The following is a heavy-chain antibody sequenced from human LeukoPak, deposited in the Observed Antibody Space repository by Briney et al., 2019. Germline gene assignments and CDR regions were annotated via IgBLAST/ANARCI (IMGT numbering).Heavy chain of an antibody. J-gene: IGHJ5*02. CDR3: ARMTCGGGTCWWFDP. CDR1: GGSITSIHYY. Sequence: SETLSLTCTVSGGSITSIHYYWGWIRQPPGKGLEWIGNIYYFGSTYYNPSLRSRVTISVDTSKNQFSLKLSSVTAADTALYYCARMTCGGGTCWWFDPWGRGTLVTVSS. D-gene: IGHD2-15*01. CDR2: IYYFGST. V-gene: IGHV4-39*01.